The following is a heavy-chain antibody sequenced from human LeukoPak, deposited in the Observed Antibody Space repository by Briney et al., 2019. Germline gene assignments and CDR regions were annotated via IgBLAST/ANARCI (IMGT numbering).Heavy chain of an antibody. D-gene: IGHD6-19*01. CDR3: ARDRTRTGYSSGWYHDY. V-gene: IGHV1-2*02. CDR2: INPNSGGT. CDR1: GYTFTGYC. J-gene: IGHJ4*02. Sequence: ASVKVSCTASGYTFTGYCMHWVRQAPGQGLEWMGWINPNSGGTNYAQKFQGRVTMTRDTSISTAYMELSRLRSDDTAVYYCARDRTRTGYSSGWYHDYWGQGTLVTVSS.